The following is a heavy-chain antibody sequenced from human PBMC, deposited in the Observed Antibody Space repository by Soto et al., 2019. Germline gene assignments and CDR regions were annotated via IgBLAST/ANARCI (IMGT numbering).Heavy chain of an antibody. CDR3: ARDPYDSSGYAGADYYGMDV. V-gene: IGHV1-46*01. CDR2: INPSGGST. CDR1: GCTFTSYY. Sequence: ASVKVSCKASGCTFTSYYMHWVRQAPGQGLERMGIINPSGGSTSYAQKFQGRVTMTRDTSTSTVYMELSSLRSEDTAVYYCARDPYDSSGYAGADYYGMDVWGQGTTVTVSS. D-gene: IGHD3-22*01. J-gene: IGHJ6*02.